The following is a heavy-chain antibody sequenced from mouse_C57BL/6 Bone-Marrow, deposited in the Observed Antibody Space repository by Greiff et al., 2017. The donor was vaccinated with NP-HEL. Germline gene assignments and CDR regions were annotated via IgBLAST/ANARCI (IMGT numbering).Heavy chain of an antibody. V-gene: IGHV5-17*01. Sequence: EVKLMESGGGLVKPGGSLKLSCAASGFTFSDYGIPWVRRAPEKGLEWFAYFSSGSGTINYADTVKGRFTISRDNAKNTLFLQMTSLRSEDTAMYYCAREYYYGSSWYFDYWGQGTTLTVSS. CDR3: AREYYYGSSWYFDY. CDR2: FSSGSGTI. CDR1: GFTFSDYG. D-gene: IGHD1-1*01. J-gene: IGHJ2*01.